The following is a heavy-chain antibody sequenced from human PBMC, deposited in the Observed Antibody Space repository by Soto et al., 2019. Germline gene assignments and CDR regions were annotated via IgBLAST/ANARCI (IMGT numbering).Heavy chain of an antibody. CDR2: ITGSGNTI. CDR3: ARRATTGTNWFDP. Sequence: GGSLRLSCASSGFTFSGYSMNWVRQAPGKGLEWVSYITGSGNTIYYADSVRGRFTISRDNAMNSLYLQMNSLTDEDTAVYYCARRATTGTNWFDPWGQGTLVTVSS. D-gene: IGHD6-13*01. J-gene: IGHJ5*02. V-gene: IGHV3-48*02. CDR1: GFTFSGYS.